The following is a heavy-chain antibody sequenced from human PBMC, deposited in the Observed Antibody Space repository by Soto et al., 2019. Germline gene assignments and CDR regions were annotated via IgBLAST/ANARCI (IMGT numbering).Heavy chain of an antibody. Sequence: TSETLSLTCTVSGGSISSGDYYWSWIRQPPGKGLEWIGYIYYSGSTYYNPSLKSRVTISVDTSKNQFSLKLSSVTAADTAVYYCARSIAAAGRGPLYNWFDPWGQGTLVTVSS. J-gene: IGHJ5*02. CDR2: IYYSGST. CDR1: GGSISSGDYY. V-gene: IGHV4-30-4*01. CDR3: ARSIAAAGRGPLYNWFDP. D-gene: IGHD6-13*01.